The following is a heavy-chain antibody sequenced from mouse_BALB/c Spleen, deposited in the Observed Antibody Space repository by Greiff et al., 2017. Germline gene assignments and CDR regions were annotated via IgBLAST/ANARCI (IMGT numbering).Heavy chain of an antibody. V-gene: IGHV2-5-1*01. Sequence: VQLQQSGPSLVQPSQSLSITCTVSGFSLTSYGVHWVRQSPGKGLEWLGVIWRGGSTDYNAAFMSRLSITKDNSKSQVFFKMNSLQADDTAIYYCAKNDGKEAWYFDVWGAGTTVTVSS. CDR2: IWRGGST. CDR1: GFSLTSYG. J-gene: IGHJ1*01. CDR3: AKNDGKEAWYFDV. D-gene: IGHD2-1*01.